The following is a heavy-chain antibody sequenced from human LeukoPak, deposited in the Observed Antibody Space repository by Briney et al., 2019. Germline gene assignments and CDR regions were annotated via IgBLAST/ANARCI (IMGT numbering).Heavy chain of an antibody. J-gene: IGHJ4*02. Sequence: ASVKVSCKASGYTFTGYYIHWVRQAPGQGLECMGWINPTSGGTDYAQKFQGRVTMTRDTSINTAYMQLSSLRSDDTAVYYCARRMDRGLIPSVAGLSYWGQGTLVTVSS. V-gene: IGHV1-2*02. CDR1: GYTFTGYY. CDR2: INPTSGGT. CDR3: ARRMDRGLIPSVAGLSY. D-gene: IGHD3-10*01.